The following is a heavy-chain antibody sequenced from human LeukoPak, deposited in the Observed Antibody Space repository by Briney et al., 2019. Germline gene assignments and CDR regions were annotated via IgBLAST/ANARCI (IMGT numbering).Heavy chain of an antibody. CDR2: VYYSGST. CDR1: GGSITSPEFY. V-gene: IGHV4-39*02. Sequence: PSETLSLTCIVSGGSITSPEFYWGWIRQSPEKGLEWIANVYYSGSTYYHPSLQSRVTISIDTSKSHFSLKLTPMTAADTAVYYCARLPSRYYYYMDVWGKGTAVTVSS. J-gene: IGHJ6*03. CDR3: ARLPSRYYYYMDV.